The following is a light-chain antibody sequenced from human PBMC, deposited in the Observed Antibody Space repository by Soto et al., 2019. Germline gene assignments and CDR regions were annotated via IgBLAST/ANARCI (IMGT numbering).Light chain of an antibody. V-gene: IGKV1-39*01. CDR1: QNIDIY. CDR2: GAS. Sequence: DIQMTQSPSSLSASVGDRVTITCRASQNIDIYLHWYQQKPGTAPKLLIYGASSLQSGVPSRFSGSGSGTEFTLTIRSLQPEDFATYYCEQTYNTPQTFGGGNKVVLK. J-gene: IGKJ4*01. CDR3: EQTYNTPQT.